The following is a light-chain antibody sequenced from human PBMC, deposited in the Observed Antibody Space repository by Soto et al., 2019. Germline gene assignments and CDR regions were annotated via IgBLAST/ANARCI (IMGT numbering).Light chain of an antibody. Sequence: EIVVTQSPATLSLSPGERATLSCRASQSVSSYLAWYQQKPGQAPRLLIYDASSRATGIPDRFSGSGSGTDFTLTISRLEPEDFAFYYCQQYGSSPLTLGGGTKVDIK. J-gene: IGKJ4*01. V-gene: IGKV3-20*01. CDR2: DAS. CDR3: QQYGSSPLT. CDR1: QSVSSY.